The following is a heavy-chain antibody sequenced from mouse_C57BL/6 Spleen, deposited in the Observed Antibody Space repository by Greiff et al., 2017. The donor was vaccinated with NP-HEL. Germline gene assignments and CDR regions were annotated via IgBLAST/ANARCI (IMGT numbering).Heavy chain of an antibody. CDR1: GFTFSSYA. D-gene: IGHD1-1*01. Sequence: VKLMESGGGLVKPGGSLKLSCAASGFTFSSYAMSWVRQTPEKRLEWVATISDGGSYTYYPDNVKGRFTISRDNAKNNLYLQMSHLKSEDTAMYYCARAQGSYAMDYWGQGTSVTVSS. CDR2: ISDGGSYT. CDR3: ARAQGSYAMDY. J-gene: IGHJ4*01. V-gene: IGHV5-4*03.